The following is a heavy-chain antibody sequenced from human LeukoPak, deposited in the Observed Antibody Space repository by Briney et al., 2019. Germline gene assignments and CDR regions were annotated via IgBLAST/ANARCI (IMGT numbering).Heavy chain of an antibody. Sequence: PGGSLRLSCAASGFTVNNYEMHWVRQAPGKGLEWISYINEGATTINYADSVWGRFTISRDNAQNSVHLQMNSLRDEDTAVYYCVGGRLLRSTNYFDYWSQGALVTVSS. CDR2: INEGATTI. V-gene: IGHV3-48*03. CDR1: GFTVNNYE. D-gene: IGHD2-21*02. J-gene: IGHJ4*02. CDR3: VGGRLLRSTNYFDY.